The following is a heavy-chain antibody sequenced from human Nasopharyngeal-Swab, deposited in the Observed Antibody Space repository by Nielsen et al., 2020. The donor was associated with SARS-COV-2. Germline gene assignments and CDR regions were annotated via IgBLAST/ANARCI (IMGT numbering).Heavy chain of an antibody. J-gene: IGHJ3*02. CDR2: IKQDGSEK. CDR3: AKTGYSIQPWPDAFDI. Sequence: GESLKISCAASGFTFSSYLMSWVRQAPGKGLEWVANIKQDGSEKYYVDSVKGRFTISRDNAKNSLYLQMNSLRAEDTAVYYCAKTGYSIQPWPDAFDIWGQGTMVTVSS. CDR1: GFTFSSYL. D-gene: IGHD5-18*01. V-gene: IGHV3-7*01.